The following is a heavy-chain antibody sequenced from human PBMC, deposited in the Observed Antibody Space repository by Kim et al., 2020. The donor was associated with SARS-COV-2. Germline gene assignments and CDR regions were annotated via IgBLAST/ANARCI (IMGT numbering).Heavy chain of an antibody. V-gene: IGHV3-23*01. CDR1: GFTFGNYA. Sequence: GGSLRLSCAASGFTFGNYAMNWVRQAPGTGLEWVSAITDSGAMTYYAHSVNGRFTISRDNYKNLLYLQMNSLGADDTAIYYCSPPRWLDPCGEGILVW. J-gene: IGHJ6*01. CDR3: SPPRWLDPCGEGILV. D-gene: IGHD2-15*01. CDR2: ITDSGAMT.